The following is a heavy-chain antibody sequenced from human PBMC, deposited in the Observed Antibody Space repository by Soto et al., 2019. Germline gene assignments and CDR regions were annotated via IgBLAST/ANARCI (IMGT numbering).Heavy chain of an antibody. D-gene: IGHD4-17*01. J-gene: IGHJ4*02. V-gene: IGHV2-5*02. CDR1: GFSLSANGVG. CDR3: AKRGGGDYVLGY. Sequence: QITLKESGPTLVKPTQTLTLTCTFSGFSLSANGVGVGWIRQPPGKALEWLALIYWDDSKEYSPSLKSRLTITKDTSRTEVGHTVINMDPVDTATYYCAKRGGGDYVLGYWGQGTLVTVSS. CDR2: IYWDDSK.